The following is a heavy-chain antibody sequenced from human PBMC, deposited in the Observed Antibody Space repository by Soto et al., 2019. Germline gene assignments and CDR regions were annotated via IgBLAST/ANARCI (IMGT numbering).Heavy chain of an antibody. J-gene: IGHJ6*02. V-gene: IGHV1-2*02. CDR3: ARDLAGTTDYYYYGMDV. CDR1: GYTFTGYY. CDR2: INPNSGDT. Sequence: QVRLVQSGAEVKKPGASVKVSCKASGYTFTGYYMHWVRQAPGQGLEWMGWINPNSGDTNYAQKFQGRVTVTRDTSISTAYMELSRLRSDDTAVYYCARDLAGTTDYYYYGMDVWGQGTTVIVSS. D-gene: IGHD4-4*01.